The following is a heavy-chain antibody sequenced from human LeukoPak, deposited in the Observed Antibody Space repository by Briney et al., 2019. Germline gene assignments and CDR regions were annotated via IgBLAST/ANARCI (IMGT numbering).Heavy chain of an antibody. CDR1: GYTFTGYY. V-gene: IGHV1-2*02. D-gene: IGHD3-9*01. CDR2: INPNSGGT. Sequence: ASVKVSCKASGYTFTGYYMHWVRQAPGQGLEWMGWINPNSGGTNYAQKFQGRVTMTRDTSISTAYMELSRLRSDDTAVYYCARDQIPYDILTGYLDYYYGMDVWGQGTTVTVSS. CDR3: ARDQIPYDILTGYLDYYYGMDV. J-gene: IGHJ6*02.